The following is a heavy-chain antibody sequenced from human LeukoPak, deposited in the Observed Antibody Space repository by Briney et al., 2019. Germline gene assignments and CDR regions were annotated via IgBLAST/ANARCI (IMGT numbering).Heavy chain of an antibody. Sequence: ASVKVSCKASGYTFTSYDINWVRQATGQGLEWMGWMNPNSGNTGYAQKFQGRVTMTRNTSISTAYMELSSLRPEDTAVYYCASRAGQYYYDSSGYPFDYWGQGTLVTVSS. CDR2: MNPNSGNT. J-gene: IGHJ4*02. V-gene: IGHV1-8*01. CDR1: GYTFTSYD. CDR3: ASRAGQYYYDSSGYPFDY. D-gene: IGHD3-22*01.